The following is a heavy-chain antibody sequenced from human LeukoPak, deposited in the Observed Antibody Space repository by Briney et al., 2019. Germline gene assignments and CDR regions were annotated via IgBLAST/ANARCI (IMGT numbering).Heavy chain of an antibody. D-gene: IGHD2-2*01. Sequence: GESCQTSGMGSGYSFTSYCGGCVRQLPGKGLGWMGIIYPGDSDTRYSPSFEGQVTISADKCISTSYLRESSLKASDTAMYYCPRDILDCSSTRRLPGAFDIWGQGTMVTVSS. CDR2: IYPGDSDT. CDR3: PRDILDCSSTRRLPGAFDI. CDR1: GYSFTSYC. V-gene: IGHV5-51*01. J-gene: IGHJ3*02.